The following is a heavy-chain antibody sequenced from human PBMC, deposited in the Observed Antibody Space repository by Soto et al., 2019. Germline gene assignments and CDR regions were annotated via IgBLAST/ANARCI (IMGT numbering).Heavy chain of an antibody. CDR3: ARTTVAGIRGSFDF. Sequence: GESLKIYCQGPGYVLTTVWLGWVRQMPGKGLECLGIVYPGDSDTRYSPSFQGQVTISADKSTNTAYLHFSSLKASDTAIYYCARTTVAGIRGSFDFWGQGTLVTVS. V-gene: IGHV5-51*01. J-gene: IGHJ4*02. CDR2: VYPGDSDT. D-gene: IGHD6-19*01. CDR1: GYVLTTVW.